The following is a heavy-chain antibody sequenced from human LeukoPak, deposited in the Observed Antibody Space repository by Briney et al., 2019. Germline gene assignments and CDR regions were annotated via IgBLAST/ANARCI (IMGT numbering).Heavy chain of an antibody. CDR2: ISGSGGST. CDR3: AELGITMIGGV. V-gene: IGHV3-23*01. CDR1: GFTFSSYG. D-gene: IGHD3-10*02. J-gene: IGHJ6*04. Sequence: GGTLRLSCAASGFTFSSYGMSWVRQAPGKGLEWVSAISGSGGSTYYADSVEGRFTISRDNSKNTLYLQMNSLRAEDTAVYYCAELGITMIGGVWGKGTTVTISS.